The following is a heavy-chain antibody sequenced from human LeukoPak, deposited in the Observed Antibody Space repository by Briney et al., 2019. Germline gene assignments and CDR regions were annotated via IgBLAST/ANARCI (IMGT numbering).Heavy chain of an antibody. CDR1: GGTFSSYA. V-gene: IGHV1-69*01. CDR2: IIPIFGTA. D-gene: IGHD1-26*01. CDR3: ARCGVSGSPGVH. J-gene: IGHJ4*02. Sequence: SVKVSCKASGGTFSSYAISWVRQAPGQGLEWMGGIIPIFGTANYAQKFQGRVTITADESTSTAYMELSSLRSEDTAVYYCARCGVSGSPGVHWGQGTLVTVSS.